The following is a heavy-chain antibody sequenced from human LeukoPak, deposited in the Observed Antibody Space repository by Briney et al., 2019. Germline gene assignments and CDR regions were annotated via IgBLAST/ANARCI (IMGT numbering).Heavy chain of an antibody. CDR2: IYHSGST. D-gene: IGHD3-22*01. V-gene: IGHV4-30-2*01. Sequence: PSQTLSLTRTVSGGSISSGGYYWSWLRQPPGKGLEWIGYIYHSGSTYYNPSLKSRVTISVDRSKNQFSLKLSSVTAADTAVYYCASYDSSGYYVPRPHDAFDIWGQGTMVTVSS. CDR1: GGSISSGGYY. J-gene: IGHJ3*02. CDR3: ASYDSSGYYVPRPHDAFDI.